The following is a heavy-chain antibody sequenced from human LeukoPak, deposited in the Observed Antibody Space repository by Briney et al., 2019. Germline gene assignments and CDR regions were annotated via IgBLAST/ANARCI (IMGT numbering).Heavy chain of an antibody. CDR2: ISWNSGSI. D-gene: IGHD5-24*01. CDR3: AKDLGPGSMATSPGFDY. Sequence: GGSLRLSCAASGFTSYDYAMHWGRHALGGGDVWGSGISWNSGSIGYADSVKGRFTISRDNAKTSLYLQMNSLRAEDTALYYCAKDLGPGSMATSPGFDYWGQGTLVTVSS. J-gene: IGHJ4*02. CDR1: GFTSYDYA. V-gene: IGHV3-9*02.